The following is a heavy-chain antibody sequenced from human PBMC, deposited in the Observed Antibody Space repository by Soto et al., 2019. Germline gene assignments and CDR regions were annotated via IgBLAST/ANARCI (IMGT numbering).Heavy chain of an antibody. Sequence: ASVKVSCKASGYTFTSYGISWVRQAPGQGLEWMGWISAYNGNTNYAQKLQGRVTMTTDTSTSTSYMELRSLRSDDTAVYYCARDFLVVGYYDFWSGYYTPHFEYWGQGTLVTVSS. D-gene: IGHD3-3*01. J-gene: IGHJ4*02. V-gene: IGHV1-18*01. CDR2: ISAYNGNT. CDR1: GYTFTSYG. CDR3: ARDFLVVGYYDFWSGYYTPHFEY.